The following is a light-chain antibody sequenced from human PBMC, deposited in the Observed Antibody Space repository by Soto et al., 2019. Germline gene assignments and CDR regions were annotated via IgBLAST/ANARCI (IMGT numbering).Light chain of an antibody. Sequence: QSALTQPASVSGSPGQSITISCTGTSSDVGGYNYVSWYQQHPGKAPKLMIYEVSSRPSGVSNRFSASKSGNTASLTISGLQAEDEADYYCSSYTTRSTLVFGTGTKVTVL. J-gene: IGLJ1*01. CDR2: EVS. CDR1: SSDVGGYNY. CDR3: SSYTTRSTLV. V-gene: IGLV2-14*01.